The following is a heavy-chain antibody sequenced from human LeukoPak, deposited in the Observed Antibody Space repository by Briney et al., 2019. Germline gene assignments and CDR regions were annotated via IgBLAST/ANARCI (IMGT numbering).Heavy chain of an antibody. J-gene: IGHJ3*02. CDR2: VKSKTVGGTT. CDR1: GFTFSNAW. Sequence: GGSLRLSCAASGFTFSNAWMSWVRQAPGKGLEWVGRVKSKTVGGTTDYAAPVKGRFTISRDDSKNTLYLQMNSLKTEDTAVYYCTTGAGGSDDAFDIWGQGTMVTVSS. D-gene: IGHD3-10*01. V-gene: IGHV3-15*01. CDR3: TTGAGGSDDAFDI.